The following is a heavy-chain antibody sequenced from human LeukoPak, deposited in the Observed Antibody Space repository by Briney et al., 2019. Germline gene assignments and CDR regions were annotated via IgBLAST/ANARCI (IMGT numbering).Heavy chain of an antibody. Sequence: SETLSLTCTVSGGSISSSSYYWGWIRQPPGKGLEWIGSIYYSGSTYYNPSLKSQVTISVDTSKNQFSLKLSSVTAADTAVYYCARPKGGYCSGGSCYHFDYWGQGTLVTVSS. CDR1: GGSISSSSYY. V-gene: IGHV4-39*01. CDR2: IYYSGST. CDR3: ARPKGGYCSGGSCYHFDY. D-gene: IGHD2-15*01. J-gene: IGHJ4*02.